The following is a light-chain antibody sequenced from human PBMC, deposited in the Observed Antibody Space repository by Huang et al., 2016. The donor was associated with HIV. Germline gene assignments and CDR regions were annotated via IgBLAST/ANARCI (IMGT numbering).Light chain of an antibody. V-gene: IGKV3-15*01. Sequence: EIVMTQSPATLSVSPGERVILSCRASESVGSSLSRYQQKPGQTPRLLSYGASTRASGVRPRFSCSGSGTEFTLSISSLQSADFAVYYCQQYDKWPPLLTFGGGTKVEIK. CDR1: ESVGSS. CDR3: QQYDKWPPLLT. CDR2: GAS. J-gene: IGKJ4*01.